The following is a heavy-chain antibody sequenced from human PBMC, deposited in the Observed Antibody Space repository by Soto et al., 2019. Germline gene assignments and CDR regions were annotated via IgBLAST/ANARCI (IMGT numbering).Heavy chain of an antibody. CDR1: GLTFSIYA. Sequence: PGGSLRLSCAASGLTFSIYAMSWVRQAPGKGLEWVSAISGSGGSTYYADSVKGRFTISRDNSKNTLYLQMNSLRAEDTAVYYCARDGSGSYYNVMGTSFDYWGQGTLVTVSS. V-gene: IGHV3-23*01. D-gene: IGHD3-10*01. CDR3: ARDGSGSYYNVMGTSFDY. J-gene: IGHJ4*02. CDR2: ISGSGGST.